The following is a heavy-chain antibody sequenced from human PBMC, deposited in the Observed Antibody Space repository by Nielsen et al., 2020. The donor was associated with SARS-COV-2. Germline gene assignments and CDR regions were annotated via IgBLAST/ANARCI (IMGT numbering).Heavy chain of an antibody. CDR2: IYSGGST. V-gene: IGHV3-53*01. Sequence: GESLKISCAASASTFSSDYMSSVRQAPGKGLEWVSVIYSGGSTYYADSVRGRFTIPRDNSKNTLFLQMNSLRAEDTAVYYCAKVQGVKVTDFDYWGQGTLVTVSS. J-gene: IGHJ4*02. CDR3: AKVQGVKVTDFDY. CDR1: ASTFSSDY. D-gene: IGHD4-11*01.